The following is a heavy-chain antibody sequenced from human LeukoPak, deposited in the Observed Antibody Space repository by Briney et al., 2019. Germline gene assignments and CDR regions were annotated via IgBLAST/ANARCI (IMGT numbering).Heavy chain of an antibody. CDR3: AREGVGVVVPAAVSWFDP. CDR1: GYTFTSYY. V-gene: IGHV1-46*01. J-gene: IGHJ5*02. CDR2: INPSGGST. Sequence: ASVKVSCKASGYTFTSYYMHWLRQAPGQGLEWMGIINPSGGSTSYAQKFQGRVTMTRDTSTSTVYMELSSLRSEDTAVYYCAREGVGVVVPAAVSWFDPWGQGTLVTVSS. D-gene: IGHD2-2*01.